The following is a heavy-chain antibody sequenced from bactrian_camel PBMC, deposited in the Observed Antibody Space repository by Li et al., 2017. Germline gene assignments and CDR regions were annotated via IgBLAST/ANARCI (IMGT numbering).Heavy chain of an antibody. CDR2: IATDGST. D-gene: IGHD8*01. Sequence: VQLVESGGGSVQAGGSLRLSCAASAYTYGRSCMAWFRRAPGREREGVAGIATDGSTSYADSVKARFTVSKDNAKTTLYLQMNSLKLEDTGVYYCVTSGTFDYWGQGTQVTVS. J-gene: IGHJ4*01. CDR3: VTSGTFDY. CDR1: AYTYGRSC. V-gene: IGHV3S53*01.